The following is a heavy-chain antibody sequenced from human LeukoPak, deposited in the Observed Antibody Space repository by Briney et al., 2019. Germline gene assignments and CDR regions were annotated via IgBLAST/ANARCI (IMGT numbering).Heavy chain of an antibody. Sequence: PGGSLRLSCAASGFTFSSYAMHWVRQAPGKGLEWVAVISYDGSNKYYADSVKGRFTISRDNSKNTLYLQMNSLRAEDTAVYYCARDGGYCSGGGCYYWFDPWGQGTLVTVSS. CDR3: ARDGGYCSGGGCYYWFDP. D-gene: IGHD2-15*01. V-gene: IGHV3-30-3*01. CDR1: GFTFSSYA. J-gene: IGHJ5*02. CDR2: ISYDGSNK.